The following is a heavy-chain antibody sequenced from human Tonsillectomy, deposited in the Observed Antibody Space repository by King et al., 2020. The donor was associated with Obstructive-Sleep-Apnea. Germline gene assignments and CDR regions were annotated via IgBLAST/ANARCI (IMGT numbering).Heavy chain of an antibody. CDR3: NIGSDYGVLDV. Sequence: EVQLVESGGALVQPGRSRRLSCTVSGLTFGDYPISWFRQAPGKGLEWVASSRGKLLGTTPEYASSVKGRFTISRDDPKSIAYLQMNSLKTEDTAVYYCNIGSDYGVLDVWGQGTTVTVSS. J-gene: IGHJ6*02. V-gene: IGHV3-49*03. CDR1: GLTFGDYP. D-gene: IGHD4/OR15-4a*01. CDR2: SRGKLLGTTP.